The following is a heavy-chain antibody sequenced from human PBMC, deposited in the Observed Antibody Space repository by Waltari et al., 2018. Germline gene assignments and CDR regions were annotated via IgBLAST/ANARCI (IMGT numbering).Heavy chain of an antibody. D-gene: IGHD6-19*01. CDR3: ARRRYSSGWYEDY. J-gene: IGHJ4*02. V-gene: IGHV4-39*01. CDR2: IYYSGST. Sequence: QLQLQESGPGLVKPSETLSLTCTVSGGSISSSSYYWGWIRQPPGKGREWIGSIYYSGSTYYNPSLKSRVTISVDTSKNQFSLKLSSVTAADTAVYYCARRRYSSGWYEDYWGQGTLVTVSS. CDR1: GGSISSSSYY.